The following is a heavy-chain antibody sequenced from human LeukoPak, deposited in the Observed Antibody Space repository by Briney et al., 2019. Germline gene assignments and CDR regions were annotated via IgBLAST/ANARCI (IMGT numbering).Heavy chain of an antibody. J-gene: IGHJ6*03. CDR1: GGSFSGYY. CDR2: INHSGST. D-gene: IGHD6-6*01. V-gene: IGHV4-34*01. Sequence: SETLSLTCAVYGGSFSGYYWSWIRQPPGKGLEWFGEINHSGSTNYNPSLKSRVTISVDTSKNQFSLKLSSVTAADTAVYYCARGAEGVAARTYYYYMDVWGKGTTVTVSS. CDR3: ARGAEGVAARTYYYYMDV.